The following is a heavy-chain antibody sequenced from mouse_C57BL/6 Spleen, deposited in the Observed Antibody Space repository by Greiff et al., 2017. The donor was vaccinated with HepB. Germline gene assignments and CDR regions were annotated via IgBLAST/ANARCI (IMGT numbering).Heavy chain of an antibody. V-gene: IGHV1-69*01. CDR1: GYTFTSYW. J-gene: IGHJ4*01. CDR3: AREGGLRRYAMDY. CDR2: IDPSDSYT. Sequence: VQLQQPGAELVMPGASVKLSCKASGYTFTSYWMHWVKQRPGQGLEWIGEIDPSDSYTNYNQKFKGKSTLTVDKSSSTAYMQLSSLTSEDSAVYYCAREGGLRRYAMDYWGQGTSVTVSS. D-gene: IGHD2-4*01.